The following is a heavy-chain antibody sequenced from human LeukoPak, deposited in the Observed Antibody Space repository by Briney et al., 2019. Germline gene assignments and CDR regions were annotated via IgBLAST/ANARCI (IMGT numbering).Heavy chain of an antibody. D-gene: IGHD6-25*01. CDR2: ISGSSGII. Sequence: QPGGSLRLSCAASGFTFNTYTMNWVRQAPGKGLEWVSYISGSSGIIDYADSVRGRFTISRDNAKNSLYLQMNSLRAEDAAVYFCAKGSAAGRPYYFDYWGQGTLVTVSS. V-gene: IGHV3-48*01. CDR3: AKGSAAGRPYYFDY. CDR1: GFTFNTYT. J-gene: IGHJ4*02.